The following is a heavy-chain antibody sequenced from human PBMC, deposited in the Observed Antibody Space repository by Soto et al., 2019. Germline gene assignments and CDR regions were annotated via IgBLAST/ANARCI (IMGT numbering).Heavy chain of an antibody. CDR3: ASARMITFGVWFDP. D-gene: IGHD3-16*01. V-gene: IGHV4-59*01. Sequence: PSETLSLTCTVSGGSISSYYWSWIRQPPGKGLEWIGYIYYSGSTNYNPSLKSRVTISVDTSKNQFSLKLSSVTAADTAVYYCASARMITFGVWFDPWGQGTLVTVSS. J-gene: IGHJ5*02. CDR1: GGSISSYY. CDR2: IYYSGST.